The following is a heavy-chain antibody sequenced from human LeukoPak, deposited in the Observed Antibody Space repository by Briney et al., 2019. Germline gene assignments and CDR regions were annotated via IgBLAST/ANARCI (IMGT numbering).Heavy chain of an antibody. CDR3: AKAVYYDSSGYYEFDY. CDR1: GFTFSSYA. V-gene: IGHV3-23*01. D-gene: IGHD3-22*01. Sequence: PGGSLRLSCAASGFTFSSYAMSWVRQAPGKGLEWVSAISGSGGSTYYADSVKGRFTISRDNSKNTLYLQMNSLRAEDTAVYYRAKAVYYDSSGYYEFDYWGQGTLVTVSS. CDR2: ISGSGGST. J-gene: IGHJ4*02.